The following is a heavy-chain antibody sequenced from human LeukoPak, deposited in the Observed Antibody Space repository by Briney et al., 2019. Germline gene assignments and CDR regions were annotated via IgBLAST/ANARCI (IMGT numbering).Heavy chain of an antibody. J-gene: IGHJ6*02. Sequence: ASVKVSCKASGGTFSSYAISWVRQAPGQGLEWMGGIIPIFGTANYAQKFQGRVTITADESTSTAYMKLSSLRSEDTAVYYCAREPFLGYCSSTSCRYGMDVWGQGTTVTVSS. D-gene: IGHD2-2*01. V-gene: IGHV1-69*01. CDR1: GGTFSSYA. CDR2: IIPIFGTA. CDR3: AREPFLGYCSSTSCRYGMDV.